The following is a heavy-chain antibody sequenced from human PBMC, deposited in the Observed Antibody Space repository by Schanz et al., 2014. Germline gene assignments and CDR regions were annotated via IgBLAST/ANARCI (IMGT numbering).Heavy chain of an antibody. Sequence: EVQLLESGGGLVQPGGSLRLSCAASGFTFSSYAMSWVRQAPGKGLEWVSAISGGGGTTYYADSVKGRFTISRDNSKNALYLQMNSLRDEATAVYYCAKGRVGELSAFDIWGQGTMVTVSS. CDR3: AKGRVGELSAFDI. D-gene: IGHD3-10*01. CDR2: ISGGGGTT. J-gene: IGHJ3*02. CDR1: GFTFSSYA. V-gene: IGHV3-23*01.